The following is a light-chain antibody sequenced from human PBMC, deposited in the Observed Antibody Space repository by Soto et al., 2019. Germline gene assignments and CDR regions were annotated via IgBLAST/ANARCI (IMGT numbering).Light chain of an antibody. CDR1: SSDVGRYNY. J-gene: IGLJ2*01. V-gene: IGLV2-14*01. CDR3: SSYTRNKTLVV. CDR2: DVT. Sequence: QSALTQPASVSGSPGQSITISCTGTSSDVGRYNYVSWHQQHPGKAPKLMIYDVTNRPSGVSNRFSGSKSGNTASLTISGLQPEDEADYYCSSYTRNKTLVVFGGGTKLTVL.